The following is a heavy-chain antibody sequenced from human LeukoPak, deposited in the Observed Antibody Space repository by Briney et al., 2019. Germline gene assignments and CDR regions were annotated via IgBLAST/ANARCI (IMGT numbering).Heavy chain of an antibody. J-gene: IGHJ3*02. D-gene: IGHD3-9*01. V-gene: IGHV3-48*02. CDR1: RFTFSGYS. CDR3: ARDDKHAFDI. CDR2: ISGSNTNI. Sequence: GGSLRLSCAASRFTFSGYSMNWVRQAPGKGLEWVSYISGSNTNIKYADSVRGRFTISRDNAKNSLYLQTNSLRDEDTAVYYCARDDKHAFDIWGQGTMVTVSS.